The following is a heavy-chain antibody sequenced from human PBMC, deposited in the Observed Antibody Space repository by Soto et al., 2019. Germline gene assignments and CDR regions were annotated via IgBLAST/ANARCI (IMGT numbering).Heavy chain of an antibody. V-gene: IGHV3-21*01. Sequence: GGSLRLSCAASGLTFSSYSMNWVRQAPGKGLEWVSSISSSSSYIYYADSVKGRFTISRDNAKNSLYLQMNSLRAEDTAVYYCARDPSGSYRDAFDIWGQGTMVTVSS. J-gene: IGHJ3*02. CDR3: ARDPSGSYRDAFDI. D-gene: IGHD1-26*01. CDR1: GLTFSSYS. CDR2: ISSSSSYI.